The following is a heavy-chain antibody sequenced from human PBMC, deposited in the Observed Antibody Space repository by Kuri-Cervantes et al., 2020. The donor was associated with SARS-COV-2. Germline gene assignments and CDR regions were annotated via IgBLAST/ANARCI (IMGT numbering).Heavy chain of an antibody. V-gene: IGHV1-69*13. CDR3: ALGYWGSGYPRCYYYMDV. J-gene: IGHJ6*03. Sequence: SVKVSCKASGGTFSSYAISWVRQAPGQGLEWMGGIIPILGTANYAQKFQGRVTITADESTSTAYMELSSLRSEDTAVFYCALGYWGSGYPRCYYYMDVWGKGTTVTVSS. D-gene: IGHD3-22*01. CDR2: IIPILGTA. CDR1: GGTFSSYA.